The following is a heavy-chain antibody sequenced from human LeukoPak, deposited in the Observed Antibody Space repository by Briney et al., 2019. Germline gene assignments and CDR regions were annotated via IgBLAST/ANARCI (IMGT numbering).Heavy chain of an antibody. Sequence: SETLSLTCTVSGYSISSSYSWGWIRQPPEKGLEWIGSIHHSGSTNYNPSLKSRVTISVDTSKNQFSLNLSSVTAADTAVYYCAITGDYARIDYYNIDVWGKGTTVTIS. J-gene: IGHJ6*03. CDR3: AITGDYARIDYYNIDV. D-gene: IGHD4-17*01. V-gene: IGHV4-38-2*02. CDR1: GYSISSSYS. CDR2: IHHSGST.